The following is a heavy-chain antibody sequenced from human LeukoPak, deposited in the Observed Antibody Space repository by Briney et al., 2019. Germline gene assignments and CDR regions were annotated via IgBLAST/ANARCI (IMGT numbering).Heavy chain of an antibody. CDR1: GYSLTSYW. D-gene: IGHD6-13*01. J-gene: IGHJ4*02. CDR2: IYPGDSDT. Sequence: GGALKIHCKGFGYSLTSYWLGWVRPVPRKGLEWMGIIYPGDSDTRYSPSFQGQVTISADKSISTAYLQWSSLKASDTAMYYCARREMVAAAGTYDYWGQGTLVTVSS. CDR3: ARREMVAAAGTYDY. V-gene: IGHV5-51*01.